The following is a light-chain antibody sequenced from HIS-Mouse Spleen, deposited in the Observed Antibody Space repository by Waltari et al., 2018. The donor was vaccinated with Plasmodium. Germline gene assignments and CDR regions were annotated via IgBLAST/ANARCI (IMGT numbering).Light chain of an antibody. V-gene: IGLV2-14*03. CDR2: DVS. CDR3: SSYTSSSTLV. CDR1: SSDGGGSNY. Sequence: QSALTQPASVSGSPGPSITISCTGTSSDGGGSNYVSWYQQHPGKAPKLMIYDVSNRPSGVSNRFSGSKSGNTASLTISGLQAEDEADYYCSSYTSSSTLVFGGGTKLTVL. J-gene: IGLJ2*01.